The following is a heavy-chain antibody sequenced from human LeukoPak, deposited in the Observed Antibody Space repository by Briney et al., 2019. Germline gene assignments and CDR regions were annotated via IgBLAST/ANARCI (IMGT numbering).Heavy chain of an antibody. CDR3: ATEGVEYQLVIAEHDAFDI. D-gene: IGHD2-2*01. J-gene: IGHJ3*02. V-gene: IGHV3-7*01. CDR1: GFTFSSYW. Sequence: PGGSLRLSCAASGFTFSSYWMSWVRQAPGKGLEWVANIKQDGSEKYYVDSVKGRFTISRDNAKNSLYLQMNSLRAEDTAVYYCATEGVEYQLVIAEHDAFDIWGQGTMVTVSS. CDR2: IKQDGSEK.